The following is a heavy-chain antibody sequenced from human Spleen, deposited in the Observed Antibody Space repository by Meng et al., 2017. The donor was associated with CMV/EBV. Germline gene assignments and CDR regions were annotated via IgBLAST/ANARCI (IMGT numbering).Heavy chain of an antibody. J-gene: IGHJ4*02. V-gene: IGHV4-31*03. CDR1: GGSINNNNYY. CDR3: ARMFATLVDY. CDR2: IHHSGST. Sequence: LTCPVSGGSINNNNYYWNWIRQHPEKGLEWIGYIHHSGSTYYNPSLKSRLAMSVDTSKNQFSLELSSLTAADTAVYYCARMFATLVDYWGQGTLVTVSS. D-gene: IGHD3-10*02.